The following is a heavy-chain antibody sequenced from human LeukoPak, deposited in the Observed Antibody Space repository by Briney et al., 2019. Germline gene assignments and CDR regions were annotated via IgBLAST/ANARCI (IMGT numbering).Heavy chain of an antibody. CDR3: ARDHVRYTAMRRYYYMDV. D-gene: IGHD5-18*01. Sequence: GGSLRLSCAASGFTFSSYWMSWVRQAPGKGLEWVANIKQDGSEKYYVDSVKGRFTISRDNAKNSLYLQMNSLRAEDTAVYYCARDHVRYTAMRRYYYMDVWGKGTTVTVSS. J-gene: IGHJ6*03. CDR2: IKQDGSEK. V-gene: IGHV3-7*01. CDR1: GFTFSSYW.